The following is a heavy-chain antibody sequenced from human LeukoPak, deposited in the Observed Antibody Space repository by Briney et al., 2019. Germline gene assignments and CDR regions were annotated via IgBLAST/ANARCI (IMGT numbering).Heavy chain of an antibody. D-gene: IGHD3-10*01. CDR2: IDSSGGYM. CDR1: GFTFNTYS. Sequence: SGGSLRLSCEASGFTFNTYSMNWARQAPGKGLEWVSSIDSSGGYMFYADSVKGRFIISRDNAKDSLYLQMNSLRVEDTAVYHCAKYAHGSGTSFDPWGQGTLVTVSS. J-gene: IGHJ5*02. V-gene: IGHV3-21*06. CDR3: AKYAHGSGTSFDP.